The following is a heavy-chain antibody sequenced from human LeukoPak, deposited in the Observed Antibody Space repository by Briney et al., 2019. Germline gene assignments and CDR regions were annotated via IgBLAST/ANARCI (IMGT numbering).Heavy chain of an antibody. Sequence: PGGSLRLSCTASGFTFSDCDMNWFRQAPGKGLEWVSSISYKSSHIYYADSAKGRFTISKDNAKNSVYLQMNNLRAEDTAVYYCGRAFPPLRVAAAGGYWGQGTLVTVSS. CDR1: GFTFSDCD. CDR3: GRAFPPLRVAAAGGY. J-gene: IGHJ4*02. D-gene: IGHD6-25*01. V-gene: IGHV3-21*06. CDR2: ISYKSSHI.